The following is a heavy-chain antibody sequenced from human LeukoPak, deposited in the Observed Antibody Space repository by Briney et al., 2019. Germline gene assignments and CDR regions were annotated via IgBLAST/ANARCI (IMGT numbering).Heavy chain of an antibody. J-gene: IGHJ6*03. CDR1: GYTFNGYY. CDR3: ARAGAPFFYYYMDV. V-gene: IGHV1-2*02. D-gene: IGHD3-10*01. CDR2: INPNSGGT. Sequence: ASVKVSCKSSGYTFNGYYMHWVRQAPGQGLEWMGWINPNSGGTNYAQKFQGRVTMTRDTSINTAYMELSRLRSDDTAMYYCARAGAPFFYYYMDVWDKGTTVTISS.